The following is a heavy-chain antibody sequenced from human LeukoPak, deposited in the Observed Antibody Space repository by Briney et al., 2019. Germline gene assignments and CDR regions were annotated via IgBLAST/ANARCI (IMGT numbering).Heavy chain of an antibody. CDR2: ISYNGGST. CDR3: ARVAAVGTAAFDI. D-gene: IGHD6-13*01. J-gene: IGHJ3*02. V-gene: IGHV3-64*01. Sequence: PGGSLRLSCAASGFTLSSYSMHWVRQAPGKGLEYVSAISYNGGSTYYASSVKGRFTISRDSSKNTLYLQMGSLRTEDMAVYYCARVAAVGTAAFDIWGQGTMVTVSS. CDR1: GFTLSSYS.